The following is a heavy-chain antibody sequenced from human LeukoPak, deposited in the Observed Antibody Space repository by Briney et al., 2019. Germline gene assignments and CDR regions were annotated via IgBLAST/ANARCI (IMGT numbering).Heavy chain of an antibody. CDR3: ARDVLVGSGSYFDY. CDR1: GGSISSGGYY. V-gene: IGHV4-31*03. D-gene: IGHD3-10*01. CDR2: IYYSGST. Sequence: SETLSLTCTVSGGSISSGGYYWSWIRQHPGKGLEWIGYIYYSGSTYYNPSLKSRVTISVDTSKNQFSLKLSSVTAADAAVYYCARDVLVGSGSYFDYWGQGTLVTVSS. J-gene: IGHJ4*02.